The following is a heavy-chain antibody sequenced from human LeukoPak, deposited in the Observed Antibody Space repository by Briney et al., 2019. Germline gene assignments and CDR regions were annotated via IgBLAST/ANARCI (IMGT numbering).Heavy chain of an antibody. CDR2: IIPIFGTA. CDR3: ARGNSYYDSSGS. D-gene: IGHD3-22*01. J-gene: IGHJ4*02. CDR1: GYTFTSYY. Sequence: SVKVSCKASGYTFTSYYMHWVRQAPGQGLEWMGGIIPIFGTANYAQKFQGRVTITADESTSTAYMELSSLRSEDTAVYYCARGNSYYDSSGSWGQGTLVTVSS. V-gene: IGHV1-69*13.